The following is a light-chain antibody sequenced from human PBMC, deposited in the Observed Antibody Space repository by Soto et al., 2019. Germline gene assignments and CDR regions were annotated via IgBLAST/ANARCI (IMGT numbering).Light chain of an antibody. J-gene: IGLJ3*02. CDR3: AAWDDSLSGVV. CDR2: KNN. V-gene: IGLV1-47*01. CDR1: SSNIGSKF. Sequence: QSVLTQPPSASGTPGQRVTISCSGSSSNIGSKFVYWYQHLPGTAPKLLIYKNNQRPSGVPDRISGSKSGSSASLAISGLRSEDEADYYCAAWDDSLSGVVFGGGTKLTVL.